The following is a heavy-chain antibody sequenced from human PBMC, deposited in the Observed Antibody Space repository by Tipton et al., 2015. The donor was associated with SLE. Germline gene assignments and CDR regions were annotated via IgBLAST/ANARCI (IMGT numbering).Heavy chain of an antibody. Sequence: TLSLTCTVSGGSIPSGSYYWSWIRPPAGKGPEWIGHVYTTGSTNYNPPLKSRVTISVDTSKSQFSLKLSSVTAADTAVYYCARSAGYSSNWAHFDYWGQGTLVTVSS. CDR1: GGSIPSGSYY. V-gene: IGHV4-61*09. D-gene: IGHD6-13*01. CDR3: ARSAGYSSNWAHFDY. J-gene: IGHJ4*02. CDR2: VYTTGST.